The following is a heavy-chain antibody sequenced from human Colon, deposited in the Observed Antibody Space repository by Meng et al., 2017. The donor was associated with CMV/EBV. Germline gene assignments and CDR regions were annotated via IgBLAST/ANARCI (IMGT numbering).Heavy chain of an antibody. CDR3: ARLNGGNSGDWFDP. CDR2: MSAYNGNT. Sequence: SGFPFTSYSFTWVRQAPGQGLEWLGWMSAYNGNTNYAQIVQGRVTMTTDPSTTTAYMELTDLRSDDTAVYYCARLNGGNSGDWFDPWGQGTLVTVSS. V-gene: IGHV1-18*04. D-gene: IGHD4-23*01. CDR1: GFPFTSYS. J-gene: IGHJ5*02.